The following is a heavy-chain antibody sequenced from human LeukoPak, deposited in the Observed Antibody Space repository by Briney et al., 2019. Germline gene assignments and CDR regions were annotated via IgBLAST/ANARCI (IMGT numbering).Heavy chain of an antibody. J-gene: IGHJ5*02. CDR3: AKGGVYDILTGYRS. Sequence: GGSLRLSCAASGFTVSSNYMNWVRQAPGKGLEWVSVMYSGGSTFYGDSVKGRFTISRDNSMNTLYLQMNSLRVDDTAVYYCAKGGVYDILTGYRSWGQGTLVTVSS. D-gene: IGHD3-9*01. CDR1: GFTVSSNY. V-gene: IGHV3-66*01. CDR2: MYSGGST.